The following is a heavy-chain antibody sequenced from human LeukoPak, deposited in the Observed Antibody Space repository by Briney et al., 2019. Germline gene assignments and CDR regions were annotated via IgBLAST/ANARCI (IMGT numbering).Heavy chain of an antibody. V-gene: IGHV3-53*01. CDR3: ATSGWYQGIDY. CDR2: IYSGGST. CDR1: GFTVSSNY. D-gene: IGHD6-19*01. Sequence: SGGSLRLSCAASGFTVSSNYMGWVRQAPGKGLEWVSVIYSGGSTYYADSVKGRFTISRDNSKNTLYLQMNSLRAEDTAVYYCATSGWYQGIDYWGQGTLVTVSS. J-gene: IGHJ4*02.